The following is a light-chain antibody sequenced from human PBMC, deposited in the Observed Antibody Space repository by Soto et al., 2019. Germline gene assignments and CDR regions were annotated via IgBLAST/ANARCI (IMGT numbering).Light chain of an antibody. CDR1: SSDVGAYDF. V-gene: IGLV2-14*03. Sequence: QSVLTQPASVSGSPGQSITLSCTGTSSDVGAYDFVSWYQQHPDKAPKLMIYEVSNRPSGVSNRFSGSKSVNTATLTISGPQAEDEADYYCSSYTSSSTRVFGTGTKVTVL. J-gene: IGLJ1*01. CDR2: EVS. CDR3: SSYTSSSTRV.